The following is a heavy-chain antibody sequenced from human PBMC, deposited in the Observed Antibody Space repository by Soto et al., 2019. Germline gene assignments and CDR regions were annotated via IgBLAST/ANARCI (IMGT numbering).Heavy chain of an antibody. Sequence: SETLSLTCTVSGGSISSSSYYWGWIRRPPGKGQEWIGSIYYSGSTYYNPSLKSRVTISVDTSKNQFSLKLSSVTAADTAVYYCARGVDEYSSNYYYYYGMDVWGQGTTVTVSS. CDR2: IYYSGST. CDR1: GGSISSSSYY. J-gene: IGHJ6*02. D-gene: IGHD6-6*01. V-gene: IGHV4-39*01. CDR3: ARGVDEYSSNYYYYYGMDV.